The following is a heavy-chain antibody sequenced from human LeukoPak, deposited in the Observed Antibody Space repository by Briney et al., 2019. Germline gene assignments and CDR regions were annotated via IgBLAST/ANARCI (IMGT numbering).Heavy chain of an antibody. D-gene: IGHD5-18*01. J-gene: IGHJ4*01. CDR1: GGSISISSYY. CDR2: IYYSGST. Sequence: SETLSLTCTVSGGSISISSYYWGWIRQPPGKGLEWIGYIYYSGSTNYNPSLKSRITISVDTSKNQFSLKLSSVTAADTAVYYCARGDARGYSYGHFHFDHWGHGTLVTVSS. CDR3: ARGDARGYSYGHFHFDH. V-gene: IGHV4-61*05.